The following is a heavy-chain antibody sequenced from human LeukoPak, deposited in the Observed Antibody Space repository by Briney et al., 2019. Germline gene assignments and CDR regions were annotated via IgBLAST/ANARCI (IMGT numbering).Heavy chain of an antibody. CDR2: ISYDGSNK. CDR3: AAAPRGYSYGGYFDC. J-gene: IGHJ4*02. CDR1: GFTFPNYP. Sequence: GRSLRLSCAASGFTFPNYPMHWVRQPPGKGLEWVALISYDGSNKYYADSVEGRFAISRDNSKNTLYLQMNTLRPEDTAVYYCAAAPRGYSYGGYFDCWGQGTLVTVSS. V-gene: IGHV3-30*09. D-gene: IGHD5-18*01.